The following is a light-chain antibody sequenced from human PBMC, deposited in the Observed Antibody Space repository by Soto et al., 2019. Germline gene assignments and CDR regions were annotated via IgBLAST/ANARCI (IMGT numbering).Light chain of an antibody. J-gene: IGKJ2*01. CDR1: QSVSSSY. Sequence: EIVLTQSPGTLSLSPGERATLSCRASQSVSSSYLAWYQQKPGQAPRLLIYGASSRATGIPDRFSGSGSGTDFTPTISRLDPEDFAVSYCQQYCSSPPYTFVQGTKLEIQ. V-gene: IGKV3-20*01. CDR2: GAS. CDR3: QQYCSSPPYT.